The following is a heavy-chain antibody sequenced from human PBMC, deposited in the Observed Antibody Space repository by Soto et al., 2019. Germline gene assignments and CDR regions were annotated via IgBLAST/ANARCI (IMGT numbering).Heavy chain of an antibody. Sequence: GGSLRLSCAASGFTFDDYAMHWVRQAPGKGLEWVSGISWNSGSIGYADSVKGRFTISRDNAKNSLYLQMNSLRAEDTALYYCAKDIRYSSSSYYYYGMDVWGQGTTVTVSS. J-gene: IGHJ6*02. CDR1: GFTFDDYA. V-gene: IGHV3-9*01. CDR2: ISWNSGSI. D-gene: IGHD6-6*01. CDR3: AKDIRYSSSSYYYYGMDV.